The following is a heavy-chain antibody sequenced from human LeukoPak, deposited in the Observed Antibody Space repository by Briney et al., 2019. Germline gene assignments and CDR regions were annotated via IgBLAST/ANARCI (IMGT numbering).Heavy chain of an antibody. CDR2: IIPMFGEG. V-gene: IGHV1-69*05. CDR3: ARLYYYDSPTYFEDAFDI. Sequence: ASVKVSCKASGGSFRTFSMNWVRQAPGQGLEWMGGIIPMFGEGNYAQKFQGRVTITTDESRRTAYMELRSLRSEDTAVYYCARLYYYDSPTYFEDAFDIWGQGTMVTVSS. CDR1: GGSFRTFS. J-gene: IGHJ3*02. D-gene: IGHD3-22*01.